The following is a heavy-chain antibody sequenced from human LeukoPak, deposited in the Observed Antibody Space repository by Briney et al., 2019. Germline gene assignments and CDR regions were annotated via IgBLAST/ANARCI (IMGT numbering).Heavy chain of an antibody. J-gene: IGHJ6*03. Sequence: SETLPLTCTVSGGSISSYYCNWIRQPAGKGLEWIGRISTSGSTNYNPSLKSRVTISVDKSKNQFSLKLTSVTAADTAVYYCARDLGEGIYGFYYYMDVWGKGTTVTVSS. D-gene: IGHD3-10*01. CDR3: ARDLGEGIYGFYYYMDV. CDR1: GGSISSYY. CDR2: ISTSGST. V-gene: IGHV4-4*07.